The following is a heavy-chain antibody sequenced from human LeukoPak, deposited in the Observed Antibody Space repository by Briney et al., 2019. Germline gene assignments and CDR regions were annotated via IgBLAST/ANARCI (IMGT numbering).Heavy chain of an antibody. CDR3: ARVGNRPRFLGL. J-gene: IGHJ4*02. CDR2: IYSGGST. D-gene: IGHD1-14*01. V-gene: IGHV3-66*01. CDR1: GFTVSSNY. Sequence: QPGGSLRLSCAASGFTVSSNYMSWVRQAPGKGLEWVSVIYSGGSTYYADSVKGRFTISRDNAKNSLYLQMNSLRAEDTAVYYCARVGNRPRFLGLWGQGTLVTVSS.